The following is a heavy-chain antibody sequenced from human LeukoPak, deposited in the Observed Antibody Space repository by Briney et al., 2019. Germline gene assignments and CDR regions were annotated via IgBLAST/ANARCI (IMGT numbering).Heavy chain of an antibody. CDR1: GFTFSSSW. CDR3: ARDPCHGALDY. CDR2: IKQDGTEE. J-gene: IGHJ4*02. D-gene: IGHD2-2*01. Sequence: GGSLRLSCVASGFTFSSSWMSWVRRAPGKGLEWVANIKQDGTEEYYVDSVRGRFSISKDNAMNSLYLQMNNLRAEDTAVYYCARDPCHGALDYWGQGALVTVSS. V-gene: IGHV3-7*03.